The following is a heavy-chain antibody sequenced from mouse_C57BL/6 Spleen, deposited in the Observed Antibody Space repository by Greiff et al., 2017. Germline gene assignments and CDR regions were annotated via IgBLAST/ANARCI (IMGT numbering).Heavy chain of an antibody. CDR3: ARPLYSNFFAY. CDR2: ISSGSSTI. Sequence: EVKVVESGGGLVKPGGSLKLSCAASGFTFSDYGMHWVRQAPEKGLEWVAYISSGSSTIYYADTVKGRFTISRDNAKNTLFLQMTSLRSEDTAMYYCARPLYSNFFAYWRQGTLVTVSA. J-gene: IGHJ3*01. V-gene: IGHV5-17*01. D-gene: IGHD2-5*01. CDR1: GFTFSDYG.